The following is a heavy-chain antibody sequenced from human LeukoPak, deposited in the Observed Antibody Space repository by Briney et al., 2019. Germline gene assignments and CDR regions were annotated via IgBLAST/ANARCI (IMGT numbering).Heavy chain of an antibody. D-gene: IGHD1-26*01. Sequence: GGSLRLSCAASGFTFSSYWMSWVRQAPGKGLEWVANIKQDGSEKYYVDSVKGRFTISRDNAKNSLYLQMNSLRAEDTAVYYCARKGSRSGSRGAFDIWGQGTMVTVSS. CDR2: IKQDGSEK. CDR1: GFTFSSYW. J-gene: IGHJ3*02. CDR3: ARKGSRSGSRGAFDI. V-gene: IGHV3-7*01.